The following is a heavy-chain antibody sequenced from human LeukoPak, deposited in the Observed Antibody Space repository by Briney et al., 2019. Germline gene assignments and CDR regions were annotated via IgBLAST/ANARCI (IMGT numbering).Heavy chain of an antibody. CDR3: ARLVGGGSGTI. V-gene: IGHV3-20*04. Sequence: GGSLRLSCAPSGFTFYDYGMSWVPQAPGKGLESISGINWNGGSTGYADSVKGRFTISRENAKNSLYLQMNSLRAEDTALYYCARLVGGGSGTIGGQGTLVTVSS. CDR2: INWNGGST. D-gene: IGHD3-10*01. J-gene: IGHJ4*02. CDR1: GFTFYDYG.